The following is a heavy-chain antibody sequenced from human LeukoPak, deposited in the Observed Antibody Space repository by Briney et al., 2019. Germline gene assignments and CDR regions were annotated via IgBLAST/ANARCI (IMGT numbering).Heavy chain of an antibody. V-gene: IGHV3-7*05. CDR1: GFTFSSHW. D-gene: IGHD1-1*01. J-gene: IGHJ5*01. Sequence: GGSLRLSCAASGFTFSSHWMSWVRQAPGKGLEWVANIKQDGSEKYYVDSVKGRFTISRDNAKNSLYLQTNSLRAEDTAVYYCARCRSGNTKWFDPWGQGTMVTVSS. CDR3: ARCRSGNTKWFDP. CDR2: IKQDGSEK.